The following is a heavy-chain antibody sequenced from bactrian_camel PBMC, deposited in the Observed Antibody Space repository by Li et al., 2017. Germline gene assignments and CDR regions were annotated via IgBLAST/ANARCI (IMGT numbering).Heavy chain of an antibody. Sequence: HVQLVESGGGSVQAGGSLKISCQVSGYTSSSYCMAWLRLAPGKEREGVAGIDSDGSTTHADSVKGRFTISKDNAQNILYLQMDSLKPEGTGMYYCAADRSHAYCRGTYCCDMSYWGQGTQVTVS. CDR2: IDSDGST. V-gene: IGHV3S26*01. D-gene: IGHD2*01. CDR3: AADRSHAYCRGTYCCDMSY. J-gene: IGHJ4*01. CDR1: GYTSSSYC.